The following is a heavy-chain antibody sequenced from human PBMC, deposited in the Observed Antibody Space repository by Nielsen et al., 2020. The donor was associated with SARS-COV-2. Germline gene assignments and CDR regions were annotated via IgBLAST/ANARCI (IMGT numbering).Heavy chain of an antibody. CDR1: GFTVNRNY. Sequence: GESLKTSCAASGFTVNRNYMSWVRQAPGKGLEWVSLMYAGASTFYADSVKGRFTISRHNAENTVYLQMNSLRTDDTAVYYCARGVELPHQPPAMDVWGQGTTVTVSS. J-gene: IGHJ6*02. CDR3: ARGVELPHQPPAMDV. D-gene: IGHD2-15*01. V-gene: IGHV3-53*04. CDR2: MYAGAST.